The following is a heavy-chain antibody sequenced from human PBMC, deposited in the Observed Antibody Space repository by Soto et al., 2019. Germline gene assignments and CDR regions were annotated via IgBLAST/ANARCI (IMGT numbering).Heavy chain of an antibody. V-gene: IGHV4-39*01. Sequence: SETLSLTCTVSGGSISSSSYYWGWIRQPPGKGLEWIGSIYYSGSTYYNPSLKSRVTISVDTSKNRFSLKLSSVTASDSSVYWYTIQSRITMIAVVLRLREGGAFDIFGQGKMVTVS. D-gene: IGHD3-22*01. CDR3: TIQSRITMIAVVLRLREGGAFDI. J-gene: IGHJ3*02. CDR2: IYYSGST. CDR1: GGSISSSSYY.